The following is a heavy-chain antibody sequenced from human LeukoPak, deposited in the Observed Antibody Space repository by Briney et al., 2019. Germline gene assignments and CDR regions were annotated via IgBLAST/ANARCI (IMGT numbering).Heavy chain of an antibody. D-gene: IGHD3-10*01. Sequence: GGSLRLSCAASGLAFSSFWMNWVRQAPGKGLEWVANINQGGSEKYYVDSVKGRFTISRDNAKNSLYPQMNSLRDEDTAVYYCAGELPGSGSYLHDYWGQGTLVTVSS. CDR3: AGELPGSGSYLHDY. CDR1: GLAFSSFW. CDR2: INQGGSEK. J-gene: IGHJ4*02. V-gene: IGHV3-7*01.